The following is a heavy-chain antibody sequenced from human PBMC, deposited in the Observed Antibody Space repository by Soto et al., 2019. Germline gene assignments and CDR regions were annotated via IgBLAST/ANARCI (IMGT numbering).Heavy chain of an antibody. CDR3: ARVGVPYDFRSGNHV. J-gene: IGHJ6*02. Sequence: ASVKVSWKASGYTFTSYAMHWVRQAPGQRLEWMGWINAGNGNTKYSQKFQGRVTITRDTSASTAYMELSSLRSEDTAVYYCARVGVPYDFRSGNHVWGQGTTVTVSS. D-gene: IGHD3-3*01. CDR2: INAGNGNT. V-gene: IGHV1-3*01. CDR1: GYTFTSYA.